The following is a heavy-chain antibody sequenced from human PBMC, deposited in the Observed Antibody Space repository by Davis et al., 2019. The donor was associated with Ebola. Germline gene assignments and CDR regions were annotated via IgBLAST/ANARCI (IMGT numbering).Heavy chain of an antibody. J-gene: IGHJ3*02. Sequence: GESLKISCKGSGYNFITYWIGWVRQMPGKGLEWMGIIYPGDSDTRYSPSFQGQVTISADRSFSSAYLQWSSLKASDTAMYYCARPSITGTADAFDIWGQGTMVTVSS. CDR3: ARPSITGTADAFDI. CDR2: IYPGDSDT. D-gene: IGHD1-20*01. CDR1: GYNFITYW. V-gene: IGHV5-51*01.